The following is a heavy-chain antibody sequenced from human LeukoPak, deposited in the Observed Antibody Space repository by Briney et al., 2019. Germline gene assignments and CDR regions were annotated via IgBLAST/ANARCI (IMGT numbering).Heavy chain of an antibody. D-gene: IGHD6-13*01. CDR3: AREVTGYSSSWSIYYYYYYYMDV. CDR2: INHSGST. CDR1: GYSISSGYY. V-gene: IGHV4-38-2*02. Sequence: SETLSLTCTVSGYSISSGYYWSWIRQPPGKGLEWIGEINHSGSTNYNPSLKSRVTISVDTSKNQFSLKLSSVTAADTAVYYCAREVTGYSSSWSIYYYYYYYMDVWGKGTTVTVSS. J-gene: IGHJ6*03.